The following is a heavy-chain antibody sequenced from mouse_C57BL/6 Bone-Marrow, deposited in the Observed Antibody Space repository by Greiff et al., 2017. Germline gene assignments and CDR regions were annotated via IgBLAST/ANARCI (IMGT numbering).Heavy chain of an antibody. J-gene: IGHJ3*01. D-gene: IGHD1-1*01. Sequence: QVQLKQSGAELVKPGASVKLSCKASGYTFTSYWMQWVKQRPGQGLEWIGEIDPSDSYTNYNQKFKGKATLTVDTSSSTAYMQLSSLTSEDSAVYYCASPSFYGSGKALAYWGQGTLVTVSA. V-gene: IGHV1-50*01. CDR3: ASPSFYGSGKALAY. CDR1: GYTFTSYW. CDR2: IDPSDSYT.